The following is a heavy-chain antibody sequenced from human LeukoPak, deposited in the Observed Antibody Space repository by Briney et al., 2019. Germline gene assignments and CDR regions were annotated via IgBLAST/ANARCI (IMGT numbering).Heavy chain of an antibody. CDR1: GFTFSTYW. Sequence: PGGSLRLSCAASGFTFSTYWMHWVRQAPGNGLVWVSHINVDGSGATYADSVKGRFTISRDNAKNTLYLHMNSLRAEDTAVYYCARATRIYSSGWYYSFDYWGQGTLVTVSS. V-gene: IGHV3-74*01. CDR3: ARATRIYSSGWYYSFDY. CDR2: INVDGSGA. D-gene: IGHD6-19*01. J-gene: IGHJ4*02.